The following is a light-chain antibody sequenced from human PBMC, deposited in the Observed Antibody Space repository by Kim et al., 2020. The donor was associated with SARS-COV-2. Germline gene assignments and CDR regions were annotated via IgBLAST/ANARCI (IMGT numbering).Light chain of an antibody. CDR3: QQYSNYPLT. V-gene: IGKV1-5*03. CDR1: QSIVVW. J-gene: IGKJ4*02. Sequence: EIQMTQSTSTLSASVGDRVNITCRASQSIVVWWTWYQQKPGKAPKLVIYKASSLESGVPSRFSGSGSGTEFTLTISSLHPDDLGTYFCQQYSNYPLTFGGGTKVDIK. CDR2: KAS.